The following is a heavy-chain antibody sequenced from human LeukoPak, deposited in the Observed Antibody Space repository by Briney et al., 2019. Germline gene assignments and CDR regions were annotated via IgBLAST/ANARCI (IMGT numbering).Heavy chain of an antibody. V-gene: IGHV4-39*07. CDR1: GDSISTSNSY. J-gene: IGHJ4*02. Sequence: PSETLSLTCTVSGDSISTSNSYWGWIRQPPGKGLEWIGSIYYSGNTYYNASLKSRVTISVDTSKNQFSLRLSSVTAADTAVYYCARVTGYVMEDYFDYWGQGTLVTVSS. CDR3: ARVTGYVMEDYFDY. D-gene: IGHD6-13*01. CDR2: IYYSGNT.